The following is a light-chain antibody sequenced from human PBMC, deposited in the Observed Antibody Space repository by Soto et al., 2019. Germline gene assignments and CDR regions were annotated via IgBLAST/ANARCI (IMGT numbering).Light chain of an antibody. CDR3: QHPRWT. Sequence: DIRLTQSPSTLSAAIGDRVTITCRASQSINRWLAWYQQKPGKAPKLLIYDASSLESGVPSRFSGSGSGTDFTLTITSLQPDDFATYYCQHPRWTFGQGTKVEIK. V-gene: IGKV1-5*01. CDR2: DAS. CDR1: QSINRW. J-gene: IGKJ1*01.